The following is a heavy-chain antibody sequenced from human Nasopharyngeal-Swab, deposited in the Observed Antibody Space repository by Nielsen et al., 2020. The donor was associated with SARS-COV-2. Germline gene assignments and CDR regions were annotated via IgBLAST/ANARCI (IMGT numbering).Heavy chain of an antibody. D-gene: IGHD3-10*01. J-gene: IGHJ5*02. Sequence: GESLKISCAASGFSFSSYAMSWVRQAPGKGLEWVSVIYSGGSSTYYADSVKGRFTISRDNSKNTLYLQMNSLRAEDTAVYYCAREWDYGSGSYYRKYNWFDPWGQGTLVTVSS. CDR2: IYSGGSST. V-gene: IGHV3-23*03. CDR3: AREWDYGSGSYYRKYNWFDP. CDR1: GFSFSSYA.